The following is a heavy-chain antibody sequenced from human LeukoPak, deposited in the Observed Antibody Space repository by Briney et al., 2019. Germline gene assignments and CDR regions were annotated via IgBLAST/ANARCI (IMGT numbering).Heavy chain of an antibody. Sequence: GASVKVSCKASGYTFTSYDINWVRQATGQGLEWMGWMNPNSGNTGYAQKFQGRVTITRDTSISTAYMELSRLRSDDTAVYYCARTRSSTSCYDCDWFDPWGQGTLVTVSS. CDR1: GYTFTSYD. J-gene: IGHJ5*02. D-gene: IGHD2-2*01. CDR2: MNPNSGNT. V-gene: IGHV1-8*03. CDR3: ARTRSSTSCYDCDWFDP.